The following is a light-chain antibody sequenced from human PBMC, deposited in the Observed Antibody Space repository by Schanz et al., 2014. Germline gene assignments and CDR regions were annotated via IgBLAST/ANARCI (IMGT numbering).Light chain of an antibody. CDR1: QSVISNW. V-gene: IGKV3D-20*02. CDR2: GAS. J-gene: IGKJ4*01. CDR3: QQRDNWPLLT. Sequence: EIVLMQSPGTLSLSPGERGTLSCRASQSVISNWLAWYQQKPGQAPRVLIYGASNRATGIPDRFSGSGSGTDFTLTISRLEPEDFAVYYCQQRDNWPLLTFGGGTKVEIK.